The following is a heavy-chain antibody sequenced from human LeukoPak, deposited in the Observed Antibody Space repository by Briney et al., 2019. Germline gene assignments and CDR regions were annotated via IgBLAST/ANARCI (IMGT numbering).Heavy chain of an antibody. J-gene: IGHJ5*02. CDR1: GGSISSYY. D-gene: IGHD3-22*01. V-gene: IGHV4-59*12. CDR2: IYYSGST. CDR3: VANYYDSSGAT. Sequence: SETLSLTCTVSGGSISSYYWSWIRQPPGKGPEWIGYIYYSGSTNYNPSLKSRVTISVDTSKNQFSLKLSSVTAADTAVYYCVANYYDSSGATWGQGTLVTVSS.